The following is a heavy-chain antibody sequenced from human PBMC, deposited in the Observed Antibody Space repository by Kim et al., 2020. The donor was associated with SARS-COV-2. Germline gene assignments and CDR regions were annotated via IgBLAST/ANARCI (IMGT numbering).Heavy chain of an antibody. V-gene: IGHV4-59*01. D-gene: IGHD1-26*01. Sequence: SETLSLTCTVSGGSISSYFWSWIRQPPGKGLEWIGYIFYTGSTNYNPSLKSRVTISVDTSKNQFSLKLSSVTAADTAVYYCARGLEWELLEGGFDYWGQGTLVTVSS. J-gene: IGHJ4*02. CDR1: GGSISSYF. CDR2: IFYTGST. CDR3: ARGLEWELLEGGFDY.